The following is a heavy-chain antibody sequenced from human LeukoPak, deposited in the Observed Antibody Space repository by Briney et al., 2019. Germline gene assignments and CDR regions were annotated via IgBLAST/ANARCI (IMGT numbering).Heavy chain of an antibody. Sequence: GGSLRLSCAASGFIFSSHGMNWVRQAPGKGLEWVSGVSPSGDITHYADSVKGRFTISRDNSKNTLYLQMNSLRAEDTAVYYCAKEHYYGSGSYYPGRTDYWGQGTLVTVSS. D-gene: IGHD3-10*01. CDR1: GFIFSSHG. CDR2: VSPSGDIT. CDR3: AKEHYYGSGSYYPGRTDY. J-gene: IGHJ4*02. V-gene: IGHV3-23*01.